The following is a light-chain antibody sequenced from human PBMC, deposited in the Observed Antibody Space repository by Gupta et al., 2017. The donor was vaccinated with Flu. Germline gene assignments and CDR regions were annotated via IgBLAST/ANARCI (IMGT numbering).Light chain of an antibody. Sequence: IVMTQSPATLSVSPGERATLSCRASQTITRNLAWYQQKPGQAPRLLVYGTSTRATGIQAMFSGSGAGTEFNLTIISRQSEDFAIYYCQQEDGGPPALTFGQATKMEIK. V-gene: IGKV3-15*01. CDR1: QTITRN. CDR2: GTS. J-gene: IGKJ2*01. CDR3: QQEDGGPPALT.